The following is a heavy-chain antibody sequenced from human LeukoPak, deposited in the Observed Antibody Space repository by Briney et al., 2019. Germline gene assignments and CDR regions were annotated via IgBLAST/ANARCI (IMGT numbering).Heavy chain of an antibody. D-gene: IGHD1-20*01. V-gene: IGHV3-23*01. CDR1: GFTXSSYA. CDR3: AKDRITGTVGATGAY. J-gene: IGHJ4*02. Sequence: SLRLSCAASGFTXSSYAMSWVRQAPGKGLEWVSAISGRGGSTYYADSVKGRFTISRDNSKNTLYLQMNSLRAEDTAVYYCAKDRITGTVGATGAYWGQGTLVTVSS. CDR2: ISGRGGST.